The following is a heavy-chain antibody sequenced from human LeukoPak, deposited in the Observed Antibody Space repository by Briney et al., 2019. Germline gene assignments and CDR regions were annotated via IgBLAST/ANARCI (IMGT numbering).Heavy chain of an antibody. D-gene: IGHD6-13*01. CDR1: GITVNTNY. CDR3: AKVAAAGAN. V-gene: IGHV3-21*01. CDR2: VSSRSTHI. J-gene: IGHJ4*02. Sequence: PGGSLRLSCAASGITVNTNYMSWVRQAPGKGLEWVSSVSSRSTHIYYADSVKGRFTISRDNAKNSVYLQMNNLRAEDTAVYYCAKVAAAGANWGQGTLVTVSS.